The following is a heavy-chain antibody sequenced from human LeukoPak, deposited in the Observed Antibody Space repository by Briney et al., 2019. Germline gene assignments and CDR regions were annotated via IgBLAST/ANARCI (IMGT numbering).Heavy chain of an antibody. J-gene: IGHJ5*02. CDR1: GGSISSYY. CDR3: ARQVYGSGWYWVWFDP. CDR2: IYYSGST. D-gene: IGHD6-19*01. V-gene: IGHV4-59*08. Sequence: SETLSLTCTVSGGSISSYYWSWIRQPPGKGLEWIGYIYYSGSTNYNPSLRSRVTISVDTSKNQFFLKLSSVTAADTAVYYCARQVYGSGWYWVWFDPWGQGTLVTVSS.